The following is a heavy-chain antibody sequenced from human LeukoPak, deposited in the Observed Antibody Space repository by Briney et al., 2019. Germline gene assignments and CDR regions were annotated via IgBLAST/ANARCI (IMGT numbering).Heavy chain of an antibody. CDR1: GFTFSSYG. V-gene: IGHV3-30*18. Sequence: GGSLRLSCAASGFTFSSYGMHWVRQAPGKGLEWVAVISYDGSNKYYADSVKGRFTISRDNAKNSLYLRMNSLRAEDTALYYCAKDLRYYDSSGLDYWGQGTLVTVSS. D-gene: IGHD3-22*01. CDR3: AKDLRYYDSSGLDY. CDR2: ISYDGSNK. J-gene: IGHJ4*02.